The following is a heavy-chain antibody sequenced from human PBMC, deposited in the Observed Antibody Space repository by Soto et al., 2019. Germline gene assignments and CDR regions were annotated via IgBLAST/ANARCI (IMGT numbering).Heavy chain of an antibody. CDR3: ARDPSIVLVPAATYYYYYYGMDV. D-gene: IGHD2-2*01. Sequence: GWSLRLSCAASGFTLSSYNMNWVRQAPGKGLEWVSSISSSSSYIYYVDSVKGRFTISRDNAKNSLYLQMNSLRAEDTAVYYCARDPSIVLVPAATYYYYYYGMDVWGQGTTVTVSS. V-gene: IGHV3-21*01. J-gene: IGHJ6*02. CDR1: GFTLSSYN. CDR2: ISSSSSYI.